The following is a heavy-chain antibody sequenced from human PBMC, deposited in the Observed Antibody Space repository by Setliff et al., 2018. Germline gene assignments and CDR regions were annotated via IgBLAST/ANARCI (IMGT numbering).Heavy chain of an antibody. D-gene: IGHD6-19*01. CDR1: GFRFTNFG. Sequence: ASVKVSCKTSGFRFTNFGFSWVRQAPGQGLEWLGSISPYSGNTNYPQWLQGRDTMTTDTSATTVYMELKSLRFDDTAVYYCVRSSAPQVVLAADFDFWGQGTPVTVSS. J-gene: IGHJ4*02. CDR2: ISPYSGNT. V-gene: IGHV1-18*01. CDR3: VRSSAPQVVLAADFDF.